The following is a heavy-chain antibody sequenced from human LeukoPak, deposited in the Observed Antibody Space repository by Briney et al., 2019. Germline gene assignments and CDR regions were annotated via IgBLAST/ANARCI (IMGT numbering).Heavy chain of an antibody. J-gene: IGHJ4*02. CDR2: MNPNSGVT. Sequence: PWASVKVSCKPSGYTFTVNYLHWVRQAPGQGLEWVGWMNPNSGVTFYAQNFQGRVTMTRDTSVTTAYMELSSLTSDGTAVYYCARGAGTSWFDYWGQGSLVTVSS. CDR3: ARGAGTSWFDY. CDR1: GYTFTVNY. V-gene: IGHV1-2*02. D-gene: IGHD2-2*01.